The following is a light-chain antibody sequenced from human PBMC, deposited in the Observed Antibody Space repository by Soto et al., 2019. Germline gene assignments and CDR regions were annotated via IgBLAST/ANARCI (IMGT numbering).Light chain of an antibody. V-gene: IGKV1-5*03. CDR1: QNINSW. CDR3: QQYNGYGR. Sequence: DMQMAQSPSTLSASVGDRVTITFRASQNINSWLAWYQQKPGKAPKLLIHKASSLQSGVPSRFSGSGSGTEFTLTISSLDPDDIATYYCQQYNGYGRFGQGTKVDIK. J-gene: IGKJ1*01. CDR2: KAS.